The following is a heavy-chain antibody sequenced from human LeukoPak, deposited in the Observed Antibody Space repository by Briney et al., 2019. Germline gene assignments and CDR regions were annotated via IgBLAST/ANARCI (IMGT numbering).Heavy chain of an antibody. CDR3: ARDWRNGSGSRLFDY. J-gene: IGHJ4*02. CDR1: GGSISSYY. D-gene: IGHD3-10*01. CDR2: IYTSGST. Sequence: PSETLSLTCTVSGGSISSYYWSWIRQPAGKGLEWIGRIYTSGSTNYNPSLKSRVTMSVDTSKNQFSLKLSSVTAADTAVYYCARDWRNGSGSRLFDYWGQGTLVTVSS. V-gene: IGHV4-4*07.